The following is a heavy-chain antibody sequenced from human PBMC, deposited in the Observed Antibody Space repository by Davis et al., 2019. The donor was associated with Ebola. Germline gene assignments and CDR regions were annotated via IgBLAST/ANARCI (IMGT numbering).Heavy chain of an antibody. J-gene: IGHJ6*02. CDR1: GGSISSGSYY. Sequence: PSETLSLTCTVSGGSISSGSYYWGWIRQPPGQGLEWIANMYSSGSANYSPSLESRVTISVDTSKNQFSLRLTSVTAADTAVYYCTRRRGGSSCMDVWGQGTTVIVSS. CDR2: MYSSGSA. CDR3: TRRRGGSSCMDV. D-gene: IGHD6-6*01. V-gene: IGHV4-39*01.